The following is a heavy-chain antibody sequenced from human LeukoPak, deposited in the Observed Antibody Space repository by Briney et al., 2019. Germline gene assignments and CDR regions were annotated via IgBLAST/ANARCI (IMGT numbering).Heavy chain of an antibody. Sequence: SETLSLTCTVSSGSISSYYWSWIRQPPGKGLEWIGYVFYSGNTNYNPSLKSRVTISVDTSKKQFSLKLSSVTAADTAVYYCARGGTLDNWFDPWGQGTLVTVSS. D-gene: IGHD3-16*01. V-gene: IGHV4-59*08. CDR3: ARGGTLDNWFDP. CDR2: VFYSGNT. J-gene: IGHJ5*02. CDR1: SGSISSYY.